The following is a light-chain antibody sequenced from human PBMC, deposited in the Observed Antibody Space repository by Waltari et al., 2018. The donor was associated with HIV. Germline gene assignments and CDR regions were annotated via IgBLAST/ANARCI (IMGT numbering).Light chain of an antibody. J-gene: IGLJ2*01. CDR1: SSNVGDYNY. CDR3: GSYITNTNVL. V-gene: IGLV2-14*01. Sequence: QSALTQPAPVSGSPGQSITISSPGTSSNVGDYNYVSWYQQHPGKAPQLIIYEVSKRPSGVSNRFSGSKSGNTASLTISGLQAEDEAYYYCGSYITNTNVLFGGGTRLTVL. CDR2: EVS.